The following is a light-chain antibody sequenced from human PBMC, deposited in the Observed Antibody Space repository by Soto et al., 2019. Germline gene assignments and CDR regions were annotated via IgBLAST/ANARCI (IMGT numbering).Light chain of an antibody. Sequence: EIVLTQSPGTLSLSPGERATHACSASQIVSNNYLAWYQQKPGQAPRLLIYGASNRATGIPDRFSGSGSGTDFTLTISRLEPEDFAVYYCQQYGNSPPWTFGQGTKVDIK. V-gene: IGKV3-20*01. CDR2: GAS. CDR3: QQYGNSPPWT. CDR1: QIVSNNY. J-gene: IGKJ1*01.